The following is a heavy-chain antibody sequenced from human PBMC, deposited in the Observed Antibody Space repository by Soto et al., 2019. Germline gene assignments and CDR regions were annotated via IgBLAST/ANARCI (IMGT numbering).Heavy chain of an antibody. Sequence: QVQLVESGGGVVQPGRSLRLSCAASGFTFSSYGMHWVRQAPGKGLEWVAVIWYDGSNKYYADSVKGRFTISRDNSKKTLYLQMNSLRAEDTAVYYCARGYDFWSGYSTPYYMDVWGKGTTVTVSS. CDR1: GFTFSSYG. J-gene: IGHJ6*03. CDR2: IWYDGSNK. CDR3: ARGYDFWSGYSTPYYMDV. D-gene: IGHD3-3*01. V-gene: IGHV3-33*01.